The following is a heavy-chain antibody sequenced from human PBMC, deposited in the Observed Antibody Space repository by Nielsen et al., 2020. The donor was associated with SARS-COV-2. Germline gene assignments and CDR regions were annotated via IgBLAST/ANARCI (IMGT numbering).Heavy chain of an antibody. V-gene: IGHV3-48*04. J-gene: IGHJ4*02. Sequence: GESLKISCAASGFTLRSYGMHWVRQAPGKGLEWVSYISSSSSTIYYADSVKGRFTISRDNAKNSLYLQMNSLRAEDTAVYYCAKAGWIQLRLRPHYFDYWGQGTLVTVSS. D-gene: IGHD5-18*01. CDR2: ISSSSSTI. CDR1: GFTLRSYG. CDR3: AKAGWIQLRLRPHYFDY.